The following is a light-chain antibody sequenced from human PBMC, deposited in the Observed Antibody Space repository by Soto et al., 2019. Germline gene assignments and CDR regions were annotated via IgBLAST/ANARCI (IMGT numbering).Light chain of an antibody. V-gene: IGLV2-14*01. CDR1: ISDVGGYEY. CDR2: EVN. J-gene: IGLJ1*01. Sequence: QSALTQPASVPGSPGQSLTISCTGDISDVGGYEYVSWYQQHPDKAPKLLIFEVNNRPSGVSVRFSGSKSGNTASLTISGLQAEDEAAYYCSSYTSSTTLGVFGTGTKVTVL. CDR3: SSYTSSTTLGV.